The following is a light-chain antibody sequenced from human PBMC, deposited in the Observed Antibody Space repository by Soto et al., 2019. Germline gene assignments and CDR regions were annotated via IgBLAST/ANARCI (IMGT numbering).Light chain of an antibody. CDR3: HQYGSSLQT. Sequence: ESVLTQSPGTLSLSPGERASLSCRASQSVRSSYLAWYQQKPGQAPRLLIYGASSRATGITDRFSGSWSGTDFTLTISRLEPEDFAVYYCHQYGSSLQTFGQGTKVDIK. J-gene: IGKJ1*01. V-gene: IGKV3-20*01. CDR2: GAS. CDR1: QSVRSSY.